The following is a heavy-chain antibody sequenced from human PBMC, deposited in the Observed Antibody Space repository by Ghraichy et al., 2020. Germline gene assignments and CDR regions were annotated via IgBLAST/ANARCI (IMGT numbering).Heavy chain of an antibody. CDR2: VNSDGSST. D-gene: IGHD6-19*01. V-gene: IGHV3-74*01. CDR3: ARDRWVAVPGTARGHYYMDV. J-gene: IGHJ6*03. Sequence: GGSLRLSCAASGFTFSSYWMHWVRQAPGKGLVWVSGVNSDGSSTTYADSVKGRFTISRDNAKNTLYLLMNSLRAEDTAVYYCARDRWVAVPGTARGHYYMDVWGKGTTVTVSS. CDR1: GFTFSSYW.